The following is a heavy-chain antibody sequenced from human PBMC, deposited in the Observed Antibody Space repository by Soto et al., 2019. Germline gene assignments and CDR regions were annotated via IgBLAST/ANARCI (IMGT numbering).Heavy chain of an antibody. V-gene: IGHV2-26*01. CDR3: ARTVRTFGVVGYYYYGMDV. J-gene: IGHJ6*02. D-gene: IGHD3-3*01. CDR1: GFSLSNARMG. CDR2: IFSNDEK. Sequence: ESGPVLVKPTETLTLTCTVSGFSLSNARMGVSWIRQPPGKALEWLAHIFSNDEKSYSTSLKSRLTISKDTSKSQVVLTMTNMDPVDTATYYCARTVRTFGVVGYYYYGMDVWGQGTTVTVSS.